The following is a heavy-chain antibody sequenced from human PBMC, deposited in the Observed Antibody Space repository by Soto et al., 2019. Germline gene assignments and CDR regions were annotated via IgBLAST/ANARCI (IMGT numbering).Heavy chain of an antibody. V-gene: IGHV5-10-1*01. CDR2: IDPSDSYT. D-gene: IGHD6-6*01. J-gene: IGHJ6*03. Sequence: GESLKISCKGSGYSFTSYWISWVRQMPGKGLEWMGRIDPSDSYTNYSPSFQGHVTISADKSISTAYLQWSSLKASDTAMYYCARGPGSSSIQNYYYYYMDVWGKGTTVTVSS. CDR3: ARGPGSSSIQNYYYYYMDV. CDR1: GYSFTSYW.